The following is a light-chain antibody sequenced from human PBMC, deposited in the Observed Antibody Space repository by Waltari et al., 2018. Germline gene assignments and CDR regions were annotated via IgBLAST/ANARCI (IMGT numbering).Light chain of an antibody. J-gene: IGKJ1*01. CDR2: GAS. Sequence: DIQITQSPSSLSASVGDRVSVTCRASQGINKELSWFQQKPGKAPTLLIYGASTLQTGVSSRFSGSGSGTDFTLTISSLQPEDAATYYCQQDHTPPWTFGQGTKVEIK. CDR3: QQDHTPPWT. CDR1: QGINKE. V-gene: IGKV1-27*01.